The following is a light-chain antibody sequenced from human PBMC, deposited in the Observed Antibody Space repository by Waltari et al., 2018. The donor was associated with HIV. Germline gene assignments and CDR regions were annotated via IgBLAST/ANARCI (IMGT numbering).Light chain of an antibody. CDR3: MQALQTHG. J-gene: IGKJ4*01. CDR2: LGS. V-gene: IGKV2-28*01. Sequence: DIVMTQSPLSLPVTPGEPASISCRSSQSLLHSDGYNYLDWYVQKPGQSPQLLIYLGSNRASGVPDRFSGSGSGTEFTLKISRVETGDVGIYYCMQALQTHGVGGGTRVEL. CDR1: QSLLHSDGYNY.